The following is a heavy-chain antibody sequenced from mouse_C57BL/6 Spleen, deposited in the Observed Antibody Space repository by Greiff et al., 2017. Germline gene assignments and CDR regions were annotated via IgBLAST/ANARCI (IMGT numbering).Heavy chain of an antibody. CDR1: GYTFTSYW. CDR3: ARDLGGDY. D-gene: IGHD3-1*01. V-gene: IGHV1-64*01. Sequence: VQLQQPGAELVKPGASVKLSCKASGYTFTSYWMHWVKQRPGQGLEWIGMIHPNSGSTNYNETFKSKATLTVDKSSSTAYMQLSSLTSEDSAVYYCARDLGGDYWGQGTTLTVSS. CDR2: IHPNSGST. J-gene: IGHJ2*01.